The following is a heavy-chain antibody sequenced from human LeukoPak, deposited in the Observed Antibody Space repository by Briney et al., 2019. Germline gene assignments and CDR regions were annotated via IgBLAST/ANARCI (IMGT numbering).Heavy chain of an antibody. Sequence: SETLSLTCTVSGGSISSGSYYWSWIRQPAGKGLEWIGHIYYSGSTNYNPSLKSRVTISVDTSKNQFSLKLSSVTAADTAVYYCARSPLSGSYYYWGQGTLVTVSS. D-gene: IGHD1-26*01. V-gene: IGHV4-61*10. J-gene: IGHJ4*02. CDR2: IYYSGST. CDR1: GGSISSGSYY. CDR3: ARSPLSGSYYY.